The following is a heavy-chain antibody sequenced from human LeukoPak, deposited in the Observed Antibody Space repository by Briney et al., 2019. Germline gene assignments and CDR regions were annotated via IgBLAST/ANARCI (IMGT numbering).Heavy chain of an antibody. CDR1: GFTFKLYW. CDR2: INDDGSDT. CDR3: ATDRRVGYSGYELDY. J-gene: IGHJ4*02. Sequence: GGSLRLSCAVSGFTFKLYWMHWVRQAPGKGPVWVSRINDDGSDTTYADSVKGRFTISRDDAKNMLFLQMNSLRAEDTAVYYCATDRRVGYSGYELDYWGQGTLVTVSS. V-gene: IGHV3-74*01. D-gene: IGHD5-12*01.